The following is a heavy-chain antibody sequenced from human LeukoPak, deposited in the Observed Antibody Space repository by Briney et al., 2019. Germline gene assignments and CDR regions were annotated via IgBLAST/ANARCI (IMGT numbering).Heavy chain of an antibody. CDR3: ASKDSSGYYEEA. D-gene: IGHD3-22*01. CDR2: INPSGGRT. Sequence: PLASVKVSCKASGYTFTTYYIHWVRQAPGQGLEWMGVINPSGGRTSYAQKFQGRVTMTRDTSTSTVYMELSSLRSDDTAMYYCASKDSSGYYEEAWGQGTLVTVSS. CDR1: GYTFTTYY. V-gene: IGHV1-46*01. J-gene: IGHJ5*02.